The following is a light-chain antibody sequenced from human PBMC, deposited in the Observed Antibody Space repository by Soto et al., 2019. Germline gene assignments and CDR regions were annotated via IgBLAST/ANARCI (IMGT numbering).Light chain of an antibody. CDR2: SAS. CDR1: QSVNNN. V-gene: IGKV3-15*01. Sequence: ETLMTQSPATLSVSPGERATLSCRASQSVNNNLAWYQQKLGQAPRVLIYSASTRATGIPARFTGSGSGTEFILTIARLQSEDSAVYYCQEYNTWPWTFGQGTKVEFK. J-gene: IGKJ1*01. CDR3: QEYNTWPWT.